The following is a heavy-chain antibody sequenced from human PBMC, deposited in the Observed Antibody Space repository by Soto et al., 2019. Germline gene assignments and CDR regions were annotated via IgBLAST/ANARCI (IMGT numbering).Heavy chain of an antibody. Sequence: EVQLVESGGGLVQPGGSLRLSCAPSGFTFSNYWMSWVRQAPGHGLEWVASIKQDGSVKHYVDSVKGRFTISRDNAEKSLHLQMNSLRAEDTAVYYCAKLRGDYTVFDYWGQGARVTVSS. CDR2: IKQDGSVK. J-gene: IGHJ4*02. D-gene: IGHD4-17*01. CDR3: AKLRGDYTVFDY. CDR1: GFTFSNYW. V-gene: IGHV3-7*01.